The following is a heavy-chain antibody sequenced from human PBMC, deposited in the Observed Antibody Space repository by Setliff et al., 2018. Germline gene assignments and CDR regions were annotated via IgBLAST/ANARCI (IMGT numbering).Heavy chain of an antibody. J-gene: IGHJ4*03. Sequence: PSETLSLTCTVSDGSLSTYYWSWIRQPPGKGREFIGYVYYSGTANYSPSLRSRLTISVDTSKNQFPLKLRLVTAADPAVYYCARGGTFRYLYFWGQGAPVTFAS. V-gene: IGHV4-59*01. CDR1: DGSLSTYY. CDR3: ARGGTFRYLYF. CDR2: VYYSGTA. D-gene: IGHD5-12*01.